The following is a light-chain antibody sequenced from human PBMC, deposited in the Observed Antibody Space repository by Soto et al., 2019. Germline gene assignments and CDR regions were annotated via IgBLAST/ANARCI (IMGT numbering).Light chain of an antibody. J-gene: IGLJ1*01. CDR1: SSDVGGYNS. CDR3: SSYTSSSTRV. CDR2: EVT. V-gene: IGLV2-14*01. Sequence: SVLAQPASVSGSPGQSITISCTGTSSDVGGYNSVSWYQQHPGKAPKLVIYEVTNRPSGISNRFSGSKSGNTASLTISGLQAEDEADYYCSSYTSSSTRVFGTGTKVTVL.